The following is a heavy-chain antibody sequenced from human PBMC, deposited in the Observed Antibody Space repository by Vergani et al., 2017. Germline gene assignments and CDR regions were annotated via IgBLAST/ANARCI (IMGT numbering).Heavy chain of an antibody. V-gene: IGHV3-66*02. D-gene: IGHD4-17*01. CDR2: IYSGGST. J-gene: IGHJ4*02. CDR3: ARLGTVTIN. Sequence: EVQLVESGGGLVKPGGSLRLSCAASGFTFSSYSMNWVRQAPGKGLEWVSVIYSGGSTYYADSVKGRFTISRDNSKNTLYLQMNSLRAEDTAVYYCARLGTVTINWGQGTLVTVSS. CDR1: GFTFSSYS.